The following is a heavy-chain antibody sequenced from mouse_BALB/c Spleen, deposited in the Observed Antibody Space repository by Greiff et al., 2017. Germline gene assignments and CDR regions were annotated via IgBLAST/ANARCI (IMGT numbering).Heavy chain of an antibody. D-gene: IGHD6-1*01. J-gene: IGHJ3*01. CDR2: ISSGGGST. CDR1: GFAFSSYD. Sequence: EVQVVESGGGLVKPGGSLKLSCAASGFAFSSYDMSWVRQTPEKRLERVAYISSGGGSTYYPDTVKGRFTISRDNAKNTLYLQMSSLKSEDTAMYYCAPLGFAYWGQGTLVTVSA. V-gene: IGHV5-12-1*01. CDR3: APLGFAY.